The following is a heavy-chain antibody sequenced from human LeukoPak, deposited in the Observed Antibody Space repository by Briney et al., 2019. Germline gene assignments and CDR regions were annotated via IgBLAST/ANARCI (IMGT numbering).Heavy chain of an antibody. CDR2: INHSGST. CDR1: GGSFSGYY. V-gene: IGHV4-34*01. Sequence: SETLSLTCAVYGGSFSGYYWSWIRQPPGKGLEWIGEINHSGSTNYNPSLKSRVTISVDTSKNQFSLKPSSVTAADTAVYYCAREYCSGGSCYRGRFDYWGQGTLVTVSS. D-gene: IGHD2-15*01. J-gene: IGHJ4*02. CDR3: AREYCSGGSCYRGRFDY.